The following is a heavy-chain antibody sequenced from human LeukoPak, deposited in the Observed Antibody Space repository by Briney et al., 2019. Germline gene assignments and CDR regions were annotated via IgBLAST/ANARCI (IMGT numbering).Heavy chain of an antibody. D-gene: IGHD5-18*01. CDR1: GFTFSSYA. CDR2: ISGSGGST. CDR3: AKGGYSYGYVHYYYGMDV. V-gene: IGHV3-23*01. J-gene: IGHJ6*02. Sequence: GSLRLSCAASGFTFSSYAMSWVRQAPGKGLEWVSAISGSGGSTYYADSVKGRFTISRDNSKNTLYLQMNSLRAEDTAVYYCAKGGYSYGYVHYYYGMDVWGQGTTVTVSS.